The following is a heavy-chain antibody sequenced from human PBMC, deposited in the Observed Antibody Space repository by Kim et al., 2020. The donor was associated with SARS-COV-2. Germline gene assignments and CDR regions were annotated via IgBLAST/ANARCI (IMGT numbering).Heavy chain of an antibody. CDR2: ISGPGGST. V-gene: IGHV3-23*01. CDR1: GFTFSNYA. Sequence: GGSLRLSCAASGFTFSNYAMSWVRQAPGKGLEWVSVISGPGGSTYYADSVKGRFTISRDNSKNTLYLQMDSLRAEDTAVYYCAKAYGLYFSSWYLDHWGQGTLVTVCS. J-gene: IGHJ4*02. CDR3: AKAYGLYFSSWYLDH. D-gene: IGHD6-13*01.